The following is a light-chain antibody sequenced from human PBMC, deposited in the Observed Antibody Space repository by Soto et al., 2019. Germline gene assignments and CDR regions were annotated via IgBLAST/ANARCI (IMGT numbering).Light chain of an antibody. Sequence: QSVLTQLPSASGTPGQRVTISCSGSSSNIGSNTVNWYQQLPGTAPKLLIYNNNQRPSGVPDRFSGSKSGTSASLAISGLQSEDEADYYCAAWDDSLDGVVFGGGTKLTVL. CDR2: NNN. V-gene: IGLV1-44*01. CDR3: AAWDDSLDGVV. CDR1: SSNIGSNT. J-gene: IGLJ2*01.